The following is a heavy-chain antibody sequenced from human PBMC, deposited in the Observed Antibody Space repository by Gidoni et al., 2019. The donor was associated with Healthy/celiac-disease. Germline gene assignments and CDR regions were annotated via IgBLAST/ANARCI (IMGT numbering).Heavy chain of an antibody. D-gene: IGHD3-10*01. Sequence: QVQLQQWGAGLLKPSETLSLTCAVYGGSFIGYYWSWIRQPPGKGLEWIGEINHSGSTNYNPSLKSRVTISVDTSKNQFSLKLSSVTAADTAVYYCARVDYYGSGSYYNNWFDPWGQGTLVTVSS. J-gene: IGHJ5*02. V-gene: IGHV4-34*01. CDR3: ARVDYYGSGSYYNNWFDP. CDR1: GGSFIGYY. CDR2: INHSGST.